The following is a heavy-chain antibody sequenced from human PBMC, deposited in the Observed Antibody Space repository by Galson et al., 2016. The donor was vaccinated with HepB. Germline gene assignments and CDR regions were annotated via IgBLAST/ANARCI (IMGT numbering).Heavy chain of an antibody. V-gene: IGHV1-18*01. CDR2: ISGYKGYT. Sequence: SVKVSCKASGYTFTDYGISWVRQAPGQGLEWMAWISGYKGYTKYAQKVQDRVTLSTDTSTSTAFMELGSLSSDDTAVYYCAIDRYYGSGDPYYFEYCGPGTRATVSS. CDR1: GYTFTDYG. CDR3: AIDRYYGSGDPYYFEY. D-gene: IGHD3-10*01. J-gene: IGHJ4*02.